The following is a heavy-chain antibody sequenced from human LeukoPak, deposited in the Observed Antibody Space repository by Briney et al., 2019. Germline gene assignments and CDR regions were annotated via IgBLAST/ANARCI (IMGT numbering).Heavy chain of an antibody. CDR1: GFTVSSKY. Sequence: GGSLRLSCAASGFTVSSKYMSWVRQAPGKGLEWVSVIFNGGSTYYADSVKGRFTISTDNSNNMLYLQMNSLRAGDTAVYYCARGLFASGSYYNFFDYWAQGTLVTVSS. J-gene: IGHJ4*02. V-gene: IGHV3-66*01. CDR2: IFNGGST. CDR3: ARGLFASGSYYNFFDY. D-gene: IGHD3-10*01.